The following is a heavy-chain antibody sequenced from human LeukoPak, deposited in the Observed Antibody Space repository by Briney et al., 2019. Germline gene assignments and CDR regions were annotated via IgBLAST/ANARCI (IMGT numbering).Heavy chain of an antibody. Sequence: PGGSLRLSCVASGFTFSSRDWMTWVRQAPGKGLEWVANIKQDGSEKNYVDSVKGRFTISRDNAKNSVDLQMNSLRTEDTAVYYCAKDLSWGYGGNQPFDYWGQGTLVTVSS. CDR3: AKDLSWGYGGNQPFDY. CDR2: IKQDGSEK. V-gene: IGHV3-7*01. D-gene: IGHD4/OR15-4a*01. J-gene: IGHJ4*02. CDR1: GFTFSSRDW.